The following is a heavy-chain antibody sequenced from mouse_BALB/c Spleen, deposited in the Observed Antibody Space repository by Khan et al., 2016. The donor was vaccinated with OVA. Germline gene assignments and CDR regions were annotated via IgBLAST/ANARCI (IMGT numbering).Heavy chain of an antibody. D-gene: IGHD2-4*01. CDR2: IWGDGST. J-gene: IGHJ4*01. CDR3: AREIYYDYAYYYAMDY. V-gene: IGHV2-6-7*01. Sequence: QVQLKESGPGLVAPSQSLSITCTVSGFSLTGYGVNWVRQPPGKGLEWLGMIWGDGSTDYNSAIKSRLSISKDNSKSQVFLKMNSLHTDDTARYYWAREIYYDYAYYYAMDYWGQGTSVTVSS. CDR1: GFSLTGYG.